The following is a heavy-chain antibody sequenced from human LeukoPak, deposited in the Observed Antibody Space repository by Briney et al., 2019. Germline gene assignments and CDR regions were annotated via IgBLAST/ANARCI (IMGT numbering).Heavy chain of an antibody. CDR2: IYYSGST. D-gene: IGHD4-17*01. J-gene: IGHJ6*02. CDR1: GGSISSYY. CDR3: AREDPQTTVPEGMDV. Sequence: SETLSLTCTVSGGSISSYYWSWVRQPPGKGLEWIGYIYYSGSTNYNPSLKSRVTISVDTSKNQFSLQLRSVTAADTAVYYCAREDPQTTVPEGMDVWGQGTTVTVSS. V-gene: IGHV4-59*01.